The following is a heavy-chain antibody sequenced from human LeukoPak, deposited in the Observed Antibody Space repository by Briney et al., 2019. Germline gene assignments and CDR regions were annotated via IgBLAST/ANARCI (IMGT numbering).Heavy chain of an antibody. CDR1: GGTFSNYDFTFTSYA. J-gene: IGHJ3*02. CDR3: AGFFSDNSNAAFDI. Sequence: ASVKVSCKASGGTFSNYDFTFTSYAITWVRQAPGQGLEWMGGIIPIYGRADYPQKFQGRVTITADESTRTVTMQLSSLRSEDTAVYYCAGFFSDNSNAAFDIWGQGTVVAVS. D-gene: IGHD2/OR15-2a*01. V-gene: IGHV1-69*13. CDR2: IIPIYGRA.